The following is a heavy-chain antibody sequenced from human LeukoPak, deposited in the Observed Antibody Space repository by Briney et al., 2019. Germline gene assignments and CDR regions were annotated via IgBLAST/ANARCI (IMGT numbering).Heavy chain of an antibody. CDR2: ISAYNGKT. CDR1: GYTFSSHG. Sequence: ASVKVSCKASGYTFSSHGISWVRQAPGQGLEWMGRISAYNGKTNYAQKLQGRVTMTTDTSTSTAYMELRSLRSDDTAVYYCARDSSGYWGSDYYYYYMDVWGKGTTVTVSS. D-gene: IGHD3-22*01. J-gene: IGHJ6*03. V-gene: IGHV1-18*01. CDR3: ARDSSGYWGSDYYYYYMDV.